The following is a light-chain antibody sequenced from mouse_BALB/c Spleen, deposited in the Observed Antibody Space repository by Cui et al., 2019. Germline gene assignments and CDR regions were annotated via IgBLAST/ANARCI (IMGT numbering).Light chain of an antibody. Sequence: DIKMTQSPSSMYASLGERVTITCKASQDIISYLSWFQQKPGKSPKTLIYRANRLVDGVPSRFSGSGSGKDYSLTISSLEYEDVGIYYCLQYDEFPWTFGGGTKLEIK. CDR2: RAN. CDR1: QDIISY. CDR3: LQYDEFPWT. V-gene: IGKV14-111*01. J-gene: IGKJ1*01.